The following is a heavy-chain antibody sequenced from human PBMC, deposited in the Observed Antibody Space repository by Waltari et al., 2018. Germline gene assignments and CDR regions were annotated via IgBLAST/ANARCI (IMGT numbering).Heavy chain of an antibody. CDR3: AKDGGEDGYKVVGPYFYYMDV. J-gene: IGHJ6*03. V-gene: IGHV3-23*01. CDR2: SRAKGEST. D-gene: IGHD3-16*01. CDR1: GFTFSNNA. Sequence: EVQLLESGGGLAQPGGSLRLSCEVSGFTFSNNAMSWVRQAPGKGLMLVSGSRAKGESTEYADAVTGRFTISRDNSKNTLYLQMNSLRAEDTAVYHCAKDGGEDGYKVVGPYFYYMDVWGKGTTVIISS.